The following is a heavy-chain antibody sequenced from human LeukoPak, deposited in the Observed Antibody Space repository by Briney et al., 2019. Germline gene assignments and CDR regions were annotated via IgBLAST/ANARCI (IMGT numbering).Heavy chain of an antibody. J-gene: IGHJ4*02. CDR1: GFTVSSNY. V-gene: IGHV3-53*01. CDR2: IYSGGST. Sequence: GGSLRLSCAASGFTVSSNYMSWVRQAPGKGLEWVSVIYSGGSTYYADSVKGRFTISRDNAKNSLYLQMNSLRAEDTAVYYCARGMRSSGWYWGYWGQGTLVTVSS. CDR3: ARGMRSSGWYWGY. D-gene: IGHD6-19*01.